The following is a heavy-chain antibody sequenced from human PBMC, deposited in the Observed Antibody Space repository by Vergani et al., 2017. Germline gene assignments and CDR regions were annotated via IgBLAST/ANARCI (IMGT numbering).Heavy chain of an antibody. CDR3: ASDAHSGQRAGR. CDR1: FDSIRNLY. V-gene: IGHV4-59*11. CDR2: IHYSENT. Sequence: QVQLQESGPGLVKSSETLSLTCSVSFDSIRNLYCNWIRQPPGKGLEWIGSIHYSENTNYNPSLKTRVTISVDTSKSQFSLTLTSVTAADTAVYYCASDAHSGQRAGRWGQEILLTVTS. D-gene: IGHD6-19*01. J-gene: IGHJ4*02.